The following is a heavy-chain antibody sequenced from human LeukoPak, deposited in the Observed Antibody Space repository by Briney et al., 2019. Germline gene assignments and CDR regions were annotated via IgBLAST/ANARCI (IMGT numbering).Heavy chain of an antibody. D-gene: IGHD3-22*01. J-gene: IGHJ4*02. CDR3: ATYYDKSGYYGRHDY. CDR2: ISGSGGST. Sequence: GGSLRLSCAASEFTFSTYAMSWVRQAPGKGLGWVSAISGSGGSTYYADSVKGRFTISRDNSKNTLYLQMNSLRAEDTAVYYCATYYDKSGYYGRHDYWGQGTLVTVSS. V-gene: IGHV3-23*01. CDR1: EFTFSTYA.